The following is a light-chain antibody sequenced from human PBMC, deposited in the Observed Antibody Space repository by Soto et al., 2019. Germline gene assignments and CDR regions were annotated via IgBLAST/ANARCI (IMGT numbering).Light chain of an antibody. V-gene: IGLV1-44*01. CDR3: VAWDDSVNGHV. CDR1: SSNIGSNS. J-gene: IGLJ1*01. CDR2: TTD. Sequence: QSVLTQPPSASGTLGQRVTSSCSGSSSNIGSNSVGWYQQLPGAAPKVLISTTDKRPSGVPDRFSGSKSGTSASLAISGLQSEDEADYYCVAWDDSVNGHVFGTGTKVTVL.